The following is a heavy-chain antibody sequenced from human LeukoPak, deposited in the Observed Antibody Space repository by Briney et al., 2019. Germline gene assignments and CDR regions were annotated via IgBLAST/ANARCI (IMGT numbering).Heavy chain of an antibody. J-gene: IGHJ4*02. V-gene: IGHV4-34*01. CDR3: ARRGFRVDY. CDR1: GFTFSSYS. CDR2: INHSGST. D-gene: IGHD3-16*01. Sequence: PGGSLRLSCAASGFTFSSYSMNWIRQPPGKGLGWIGEINHSGSTNYNPSLKSRVTISVDTSKNQFSLKLSSVTAADTAVYYCARRGFRVDYWGQGTLVTVSS.